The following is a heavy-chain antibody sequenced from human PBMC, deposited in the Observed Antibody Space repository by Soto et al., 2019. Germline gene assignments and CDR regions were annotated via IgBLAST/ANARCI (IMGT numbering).Heavy chain of an antibody. D-gene: IGHD2-2*01. CDR3: ARHGGDIVVVPAARGGNWFDP. Sequence: SETLSLTCTVSGGSISSYYWSWIRQPPGKGLEWIGYIYYSGSTNYNPSLKSRVTISVDTSKNQFSLKLSSVTAADTAVYYCARHGGDIVVVPAARGGNWFDPWGQGTLVTVSS. J-gene: IGHJ5*02. V-gene: IGHV4-59*08. CDR1: GGSISSYY. CDR2: IYYSGST.